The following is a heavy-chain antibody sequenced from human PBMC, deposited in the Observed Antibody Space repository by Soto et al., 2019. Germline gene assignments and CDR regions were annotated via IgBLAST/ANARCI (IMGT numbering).Heavy chain of an antibody. CDR2: IWYDGSNK. V-gene: IGHV3-33*01. Sequence: PGLSLRLSCAASGFTFGGYGMHWVRQAPGKGLEWVAVIWYDGSNKYYADSVKGRFTISRDNSKNTLYLQMNSLRAEDTAVYYCARGNYYDSSGHLLYPTDYLDYWGQGTLVTVSS. CDR1: GFTFGGYG. CDR3: ARGNYYDSSGHLLYPTDYLDY. D-gene: IGHD3-22*01. J-gene: IGHJ4*02.